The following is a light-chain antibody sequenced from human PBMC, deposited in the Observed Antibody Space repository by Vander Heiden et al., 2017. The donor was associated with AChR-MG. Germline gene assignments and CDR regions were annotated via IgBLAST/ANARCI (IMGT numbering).Light chain of an antibody. J-gene: IGKJ1*01. CDR2: AAS. CDR3: QQSYTTLWT. CDR1: RSISNY. Sequence: DIQMTQSPSSLSASVGDRVTITCRASRSISNYLNWYQHKPGTPPKLLISAASSLQSVVPSRFSGRGSGTDFTLTISSLQPEDFATYFCQQSYTTLWTFDQGTKVEIK. V-gene: IGKV1-39*01.